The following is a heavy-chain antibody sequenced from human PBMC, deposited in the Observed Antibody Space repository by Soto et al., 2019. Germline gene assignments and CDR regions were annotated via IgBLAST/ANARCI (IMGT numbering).Heavy chain of an antibody. D-gene: IGHD2-2*02. V-gene: IGHV1-69*08. J-gene: IGHJ4*02. CDR2: IIPILGIA. CDR3: ARDATDTATAIPGDY. Sequence: QVQLVQSGAEVKKPGSSVKVSCKASGGTFSSYTISWVRQAPGQGLEWMGRIIPILGIANYAQKFQGRVTITADKSTSTAYMELISLRSEETAVYYCARDATDTATAIPGDYWGQGTLVTVSS. CDR1: GGTFSSYT.